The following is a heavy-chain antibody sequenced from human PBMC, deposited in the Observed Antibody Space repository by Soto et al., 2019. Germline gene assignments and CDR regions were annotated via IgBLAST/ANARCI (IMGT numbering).Heavy chain of an antibody. V-gene: IGHV1-69*13. CDR1: GGTFNKYA. Sequence: ASVKVSCKASGGTFNKYAIDWVRQAPGQAPGQGLEWMGGIIPLFGTPNYAQKFQGRVTISADEVTSTAYMELSSLRSEDTGVYYCARQFDYDTSGYYYAYWGQGTLVTVSS. J-gene: IGHJ4*02. CDR3: ARQFDYDTSGYYYAY. CDR2: IIPLFGTP. D-gene: IGHD3-22*01.